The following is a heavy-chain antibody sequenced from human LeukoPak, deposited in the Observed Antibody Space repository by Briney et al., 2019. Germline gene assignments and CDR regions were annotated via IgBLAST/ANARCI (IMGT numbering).Heavy chain of an antibody. CDR1: GFTVSSNY. CDR2: IYSVGAT. V-gene: IGHV3-66*01. D-gene: IGHD5/OR15-5a*01. J-gene: IGHJ4*02. Sequence: HPGGSLRLSCSASGFTVSSNYMSWVRQAPGKGLEWVSVIYSVGATYYADSVKGRFTISRDNSKNTLYLQMNSLRAEDTAIYYCARDVSHFDYWGQGTLVTVSS. CDR3: ARDVSHFDY.